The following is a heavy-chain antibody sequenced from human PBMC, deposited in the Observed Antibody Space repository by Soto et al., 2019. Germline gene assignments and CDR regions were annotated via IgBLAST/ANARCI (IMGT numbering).Heavy chain of an antibody. V-gene: IGHV3-23*01. Sequence: GGSLRLSCTASGFTCSNYAMSWVRQAPGKRLEWSSYITGSDHNTYHAHTVKGRCTTSRDNSNNTLYMQTNTVRAEDTEDTAVYYCAKDDTSGWFYFDYWARGTLVTVSS. CDR3: AKDDTSGWFYFDY. D-gene: IGHD6-13*01. CDR1: GFTCSNYA. CDR2: ITGSDHNT. J-gene: IGHJ4*02.